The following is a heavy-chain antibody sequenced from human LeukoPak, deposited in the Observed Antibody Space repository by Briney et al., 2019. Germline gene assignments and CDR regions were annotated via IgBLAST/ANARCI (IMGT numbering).Heavy chain of an antibody. J-gene: IGHJ4*02. CDR2: ISYDGSNK. V-gene: IGHV3-30*01. Sequence: GGSLRLSCAASGFTFSSYAMHWVRQAPGKGLEWVAVISYDGSNKYYADSVKGRFTISRDNSKNTLYLQMNSLRAEDTAVYYCARVPGYCSSTSCRWDFDYWGQGTLVTVSS. D-gene: IGHD2-2*01. CDR1: GFTFSSYA. CDR3: ARVPGYCSSTSCRWDFDY.